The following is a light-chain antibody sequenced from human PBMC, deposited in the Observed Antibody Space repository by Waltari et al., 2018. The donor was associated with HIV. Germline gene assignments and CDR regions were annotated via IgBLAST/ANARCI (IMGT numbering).Light chain of an antibody. V-gene: IGLV2-8*01. Sequence: SALTQPPSASGSPGQSVTISCTGTSSDVGGPNHLYWYQQLPGKAPKRLVYEVTQRPPGVPKRFSGSKSGNTASLTVSGLQAEDEADYYCVSYAGVRDRWVFGGGTKLTVL. CDR2: EVT. CDR3: VSYAGVRDRWV. J-gene: IGLJ3*02. CDR1: SSDVGGPNH.